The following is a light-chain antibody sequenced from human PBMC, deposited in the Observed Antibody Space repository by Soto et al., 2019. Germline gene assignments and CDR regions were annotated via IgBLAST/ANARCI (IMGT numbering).Light chain of an antibody. Sequence: VLTQSPGTLSLSPGERASLSCRASQSISSSYLAWYQKKPGQAPRLLIYGASSRAPGIPERFSGSGSGTDFTLTISRLEPEDFAVYYSQQYGSSPLYTFGQGTTLE. J-gene: IGKJ2*01. V-gene: IGKV3-20*01. CDR2: GAS. CDR1: QSISSSY. CDR3: QQYGSSPLYT.